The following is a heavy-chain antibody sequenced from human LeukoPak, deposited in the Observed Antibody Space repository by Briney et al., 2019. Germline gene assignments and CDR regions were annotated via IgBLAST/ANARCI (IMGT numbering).Heavy chain of an antibody. V-gene: IGHV3-30*02. J-gene: IGHJ6*03. CDR3: ASSTIGIYYYYYMDV. D-gene: IGHD4/OR15-4a*01. Sequence: GGSLRLSCAASGFTFSSYGMHWVRQAPGKGLEWVAFIRYDGSNKYYADSVKGRFTISRDNAKNSLYLQMNSLRAEDTAVYYCASSTIGIYYYYYMDVWGKGTTVTVSS. CDR2: IRYDGSNK. CDR1: GFTFSSYG.